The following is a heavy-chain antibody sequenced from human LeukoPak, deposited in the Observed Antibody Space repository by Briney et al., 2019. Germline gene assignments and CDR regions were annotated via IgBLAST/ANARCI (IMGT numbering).Heavy chain of an antibody. CDR3: ASRRRNYYGMDV. CDR2: IYTSGST. V-gene: IGHV4-4*07. CDR1: GGSISSYY. J-gene: IGHJ6*02. Sequence: SETLSLTGTGSGGSISSYYWSWIRQPAGKGLEWIGRIYTSGSTNYNPSLKSRVTMSVDTSKNQFSLKLSSVTAADTAVYYCASRRRNYYGMDVWGQGTTVTVSS.